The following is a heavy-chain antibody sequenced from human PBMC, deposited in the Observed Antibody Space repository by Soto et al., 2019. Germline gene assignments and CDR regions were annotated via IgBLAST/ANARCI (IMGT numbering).Heavy chain of an antibody. D-gene: IGHD1-26*01. CDR1: GFPSNDHG. V-gene: IGHV3-9*02. CDR2: IIWNTGNT. Sequence: PGGSLRLSCSSSGFPSNDHGMHWVRQAPGKGLEWVAGIIWNTGNTGYSDSVKGRFTISRDNANNSLYLQMNSLKADDVAWYYCVKDIEDVGAQYWEQGTRVTVYS. CDR3: VKDIEDVGAQY. J-gene: IGHJ4*02.